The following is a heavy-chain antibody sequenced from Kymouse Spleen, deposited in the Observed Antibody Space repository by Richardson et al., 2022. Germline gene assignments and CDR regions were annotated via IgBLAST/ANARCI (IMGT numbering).Heavy chain of an antibody. CDR3: ARGGDSSSPFDY. CDR1: GGSFSGYY. D-gene: IGHD6-6*01. J-gene: IGHJ4*02. Sequence: QVQLQQWGAGLLKPSETLSLTCAVYGGSFSGYYWSWIRQPPGKGLEWIGEINHSGSTNYNPSLKSRVTISVDTSKNQFSLKLSSVTAADTAVYYCARGGDSSSPFDYWGQGTLVTVSS. V-gene: IGHV4-34*01. CDR2: INHSGST.